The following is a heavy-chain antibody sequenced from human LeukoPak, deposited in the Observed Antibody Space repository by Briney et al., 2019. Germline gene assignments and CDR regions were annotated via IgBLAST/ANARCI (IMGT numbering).Heavy chain of an antibody. J-gene: IGHJ5*02. CDR1: GGSFSGYY. Sequence: SETLSLTCAVYGGSFSGYYWSWIRQPPGKGLEWIGEINHSGSTNYKPSLKSRVAISIDTSKNHLSLKLSSVTAADTAVYYCARAGLMMTTYKRWFDPWGQGSLVTVSS. CDR3: ARAGLMMTTYKRWFDP. D-gene: IGHD4-11*01. CDR2: INHSGST. V-gene: IGHV4-34*01.